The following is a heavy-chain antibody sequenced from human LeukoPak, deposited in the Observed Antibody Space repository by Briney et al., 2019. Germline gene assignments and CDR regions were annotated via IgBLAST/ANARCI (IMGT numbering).Heavy chain of an antibody. CDR2: ISRSSDTI. CDR3: ARDTVFDI. V-gene: IGHV3-48*01. J-gene: IGHJ3*02. CDR1: GFTFSDYS. Sequence: PGGSLRLSCAASGFTFSDYSMNWVRQAPGKGLKWVSYISRSSDTIYYADSVKGRFTISRDNAKNSLFLQMDSLRAGDTAVYYCARDTVFDIWGQGTMVTVSS. D-gene: IGHD2-8*02.